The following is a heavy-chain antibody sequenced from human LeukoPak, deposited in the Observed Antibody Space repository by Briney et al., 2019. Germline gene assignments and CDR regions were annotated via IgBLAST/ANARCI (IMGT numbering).Heavy chain of an antibody. V-gene: IGHV3-7*05. D-gene: IGHD1-26*01. CDR2: IKADGSEK. CDR3: AYRNNFEY. J-gene: IGHJ4*02. Sequence: GGSLRLSCAASGFSFSGHWMNWVRHPLGKGLEWVANIKADGSEKYYVDSVKGRFTISRDDAKRTVDLQMDNLRAEDTAIYYCAYRNNFEYWGQGALVTVSS. CDR1: GFSFSGHW.